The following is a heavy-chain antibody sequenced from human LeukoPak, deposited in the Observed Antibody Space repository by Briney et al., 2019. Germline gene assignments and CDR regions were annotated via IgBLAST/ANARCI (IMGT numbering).Heavy chain of an antibody. V-gene: IGHV4-39*07. CDR3: ARNGGNSDFDY. Sequence: PSETLSLTCTVSGGSISGSSYYWGWIRQPPGKGLEWIGEIYHSGSTNYNPSLKSRVTMLLDKSKNQFSLKLSSVTAADTAVYYCARNGGNSDFDYWGQGTLVTVSS. D-gene: IGHD4-23*01. CDR1: GGSISGSSYY. J-gene: IGHJ4*02. CDR2: IYHSGST.